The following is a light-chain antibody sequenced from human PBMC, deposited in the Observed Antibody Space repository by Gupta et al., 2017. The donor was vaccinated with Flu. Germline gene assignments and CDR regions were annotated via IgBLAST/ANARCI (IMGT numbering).Light chain of an antibody. CDR2: WAS. V-gene: IGKV4-1*01. Sequence: DIVMTQSPDSLAVSLGERATINCKSSQSVLYSSNNKNYLAWYKQKPGQPPKLLIYWASTRESGVPDRFSGSGSGTDFTLTISSLQAEDVAVYYCQQYDSTPWTFGQGTKVEIK. CDR3: QQYDSTPWT. J-gene: IGKJ1*01. CDR1: QSVLYSSNNKNY.